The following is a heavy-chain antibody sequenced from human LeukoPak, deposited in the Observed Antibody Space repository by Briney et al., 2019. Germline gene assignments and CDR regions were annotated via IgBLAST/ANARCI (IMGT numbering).Heavy chain of an antibody. V-gene: IGHV3-23*01. J-gene: IGHJ4*02. CDR1: GFTFRPYA. CDR3: AKARYCSGGSCFPQLAPDY. D-gene: IGHD2-15*01. Sequence: GGSLRLSCAASGFTFRPYAMSWVRQAPGKGLAGVSAINDRGGSTYYADSVKGRFTISRDNSKNTLYLQMNSLRAEDTAVYYCAKARYCSGGSCFPQLAPDYWGQGTLVTVSS. CDR2: INDRGGST.